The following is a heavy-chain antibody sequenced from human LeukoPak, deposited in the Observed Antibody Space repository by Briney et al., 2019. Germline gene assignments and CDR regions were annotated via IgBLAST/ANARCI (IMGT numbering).Heavy chain of an antibody. D-gene: IGHD3-10*01. CDR1: GFTFSSYS. CDR3: ARRWLGDPYGMDV. CDR2: ISYDGNNK. Sequence: PGRSLRLSCSASGFTFSSYSMHWVRQAPGKGLEWVAVISYDGNNKYDADSVKGRFTISRDNSKNTLYLQMNSLRAEDTAVYYCARRWLGDPYGMDVWGQGTTVTVSS. J-gene: IGHJ6*02. V-gene: IGHV3-30-3*01.